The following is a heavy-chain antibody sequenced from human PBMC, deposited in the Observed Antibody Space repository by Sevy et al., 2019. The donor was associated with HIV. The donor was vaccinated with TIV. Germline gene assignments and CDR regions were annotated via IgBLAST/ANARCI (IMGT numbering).Heavy chain of an antibody. CDR2: INQDGSVK. CDR1: GFTLNSYW. D-gene: IGHD6-13*01. CDR3: VRAIAAAGSF. V-gene: IGHV3-7*01. J-gene: IGHJ4*02. Sequence: GGSLRLSCAASGFTLNSYWMSWVRQAPGKGLEWVANINQDGSVKYYVDSVKGRFTISRDNARNSLYRRMNSLRAEDTALYYCVRAIAAAGSFWGQGTLVTVSS.